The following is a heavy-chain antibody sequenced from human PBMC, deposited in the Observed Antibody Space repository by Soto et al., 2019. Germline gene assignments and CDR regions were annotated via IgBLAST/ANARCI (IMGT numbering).Heavy chain of an antibody. Sequence: AASVKVSCKASGYTFTSYYMHWVRQAPGQGLEWVGIINPSGGSTSYAQKFQGRVTMTRDTSTSTVYMELSSLRSEDTAVYYCAREGNYYDSSGYYSVDYWGQGTLVTVSS. CDR1: GYTFTSYY. V-gene: IGHV1-46*01. CDR2: INPSGGST. D-gene: IGHD3-22*01. J-gene: IGHJ4*02. CDR3: AREGNYYDSSGYYSVDY.